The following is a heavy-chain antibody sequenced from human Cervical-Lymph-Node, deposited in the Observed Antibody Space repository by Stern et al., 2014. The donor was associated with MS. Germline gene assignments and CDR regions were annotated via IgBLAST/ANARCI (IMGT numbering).Heavy chain of an antibody. D-gene: IGHD5-18*01. CDR3: AHIGTSRGYIFGVFDY. V-gene: IGHV2-5*02. Sequence: QDTLKESGPTLVKPTQTVTLTCSFSGLSLSTSGLGVGWIRKPPGKSPEWLPLIYWDDENRYSPSLKSRLTITKDTSEKQVVLKMTNMDPVDTATYYCAHIGTSRGYIFGVFDYWGQGTLVTVSS. CDR2: IYWDDEN. J-gene: IGHJ4*02. CDR1: GLSLSTSGLG.